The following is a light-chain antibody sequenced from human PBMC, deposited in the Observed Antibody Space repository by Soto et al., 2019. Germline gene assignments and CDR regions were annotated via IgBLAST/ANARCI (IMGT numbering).Light chain of an antibody. J-gene: IGKJ2*01. CDR1: QSVTSSY. Sequence: EIVLTQSPGALSLSPGERATLSCRASQSVTSSYLAWYQQKHGQAPRLLIYGSSIRATGVPGSFSGSGSGTDVSLTITRLEPEDFAVYYCQQYGTSPLMYTFGQGTKLCIK. V-gene: IGKV3-20*01. CDR2: GSS. CDR3: QQYGTSPLMYT.